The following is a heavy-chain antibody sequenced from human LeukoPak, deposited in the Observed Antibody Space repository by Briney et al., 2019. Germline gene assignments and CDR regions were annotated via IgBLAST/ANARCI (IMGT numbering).Heavy chain of an antibody. CDR3: AKSRRWLHREKYYYFGRDV. J-gene: IGHJ6*02. Sequence: GGSLRLSCAASGFTFSSYAMSWVRQAPGKGLEWVSAISGSGGSTYYADSVKGRFTISRDNSKNTLYLQMNSLRAEDTAVYYFAKSRRWLHREKYYYFGRDVGAGGPTVT. CDR1: GFTFSSYA. V-gene: IGHV3-23*01. CDR2: ISGSGGST. D-gene: IGHD4-17*01.